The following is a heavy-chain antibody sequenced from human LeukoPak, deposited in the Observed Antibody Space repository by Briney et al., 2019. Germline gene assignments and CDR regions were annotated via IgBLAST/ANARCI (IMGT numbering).Heavy chain of an antibody. CDR3: ARGNGYGHLDY. CDR1: GFTFSSYI. D-gene: IGHD5-12*01. V-gene: IGHV3-21*01. Sequence: GGSLRLSCAASGFTFSSYIMNWVRQAPGKGLEWVSSISASTTYIYYADSVKGRFTISRDNAKNSLYLQMNSLRPEDTAMYYCARGNGYGHLDYWGQGTLVTVSS. CDR2: ISASTTYI. J-gene: IGHJ4*02.